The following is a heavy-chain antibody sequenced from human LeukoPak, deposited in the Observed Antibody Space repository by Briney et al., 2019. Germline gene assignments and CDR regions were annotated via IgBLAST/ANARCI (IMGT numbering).Heavy chain of an antibody. CDR2: ISINRGNT. D-gene: IGHD6-19*01. V-gene: IGHV1-18*01. J-gene: IGHJ5*02. CDR1: GYTSTNYG. Sequence: ASVKVSCKASGYTSTNYGISWVRQAPGQGLEWMGWISINRGNTNYAQKFQGRVSMTTDTSTSTAYMELRGLRSDDTAMHYCARDVGITVADSFDPWGQGTLVTVSS. CDR3: ARDVGITVADSFDP.